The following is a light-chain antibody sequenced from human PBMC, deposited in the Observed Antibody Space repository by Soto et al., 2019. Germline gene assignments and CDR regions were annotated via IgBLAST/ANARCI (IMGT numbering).Light chain of an antibody. J-gene: IGLJ2*01. Sequence: QSVLTQPPSASGTPGQRVTISCSGSSSNIGSNYVYWYQQLPGTAPKLLIYRNNQRPSGVPDRFSGSKSGTSASLAISGLRSEDEGDYYCAAGDDSLRGVFVGGTKLTVL. V-gene: IGLV1-47*01. CDR1: SSNIGSNY. CDR2: RNN. CDR3: AAGDDSLRGV.